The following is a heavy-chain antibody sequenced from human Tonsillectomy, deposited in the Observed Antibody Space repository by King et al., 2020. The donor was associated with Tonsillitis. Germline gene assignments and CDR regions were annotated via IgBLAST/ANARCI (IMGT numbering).Heavy chain of an antibody. V-gene: IGHV3-30*18. J-gene: IGHJ4*02. CDR2: ISYDGSNK. CDR1: GFTFSSYG. Sequence: HVQLVESGGGVVQPGRSLRLSCAASGFTFSSYGMHWVRQAPGKGLEWVAVISYDGSNKYYADSVKGRFTISRDNSKNTLYLQMNSLRAEDTAVYYCAKDRVGYSYGYGEGFDYWGQGTLVTVSS. D-gene: IGHD5-18*01. CDR3: AKDRVGYSYGYGEGFDY.